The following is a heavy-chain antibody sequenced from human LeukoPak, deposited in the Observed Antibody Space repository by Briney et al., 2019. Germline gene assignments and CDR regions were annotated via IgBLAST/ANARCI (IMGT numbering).Heavy chain of an antibody. D-gene: IGHD3-22*01. Sequence: RGSLRLSCAASGFTFSTYAMSWVRQAPGKGLEWVSTISGSGGSTYYGDSVKGRFTISRDNSKNTLYLQMNSLRAEDTAVYYCAKGHDSSGYYSYYFDYWGQGTLVPVSS. V-gene: IGHV3-23*01. CDR2: ISGSGGST. CDR1: GFTFSTYA. J-gene: IGHJ4*02. CDR3: AKGHDSSGYYSYYFDY.